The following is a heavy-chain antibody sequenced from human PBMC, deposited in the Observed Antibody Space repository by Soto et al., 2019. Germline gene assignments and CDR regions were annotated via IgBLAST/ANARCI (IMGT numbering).Heavy chain of an antibody. CDR1: GYTFTSYA. Sequence: GASVKVSCKASGYTFTSYAMQWVRQAPGQRLEWMGWINAGNGNTNYAQKLQGRVTMTTDTSTSTAYMELRSLRSDDTAVYYCARGYKQWELLRGYAFDIWGQGTMVTVSS. V-gene: IGHV1-3*01. D-gene: IGHD1-26*01. CDR3: ARGYKQWELLRGYAFDI. CDR2: INAGNGNT. J-gene: IGHJ3*02.